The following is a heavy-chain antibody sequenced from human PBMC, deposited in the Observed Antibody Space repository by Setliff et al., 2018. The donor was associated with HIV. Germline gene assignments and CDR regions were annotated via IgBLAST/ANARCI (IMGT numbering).Heavy chain of an antibody. V-gene: IGHV1-69*04. J-gene: IGHJ6*02. CDR3: ARETYSFDVTTSYSYALGV. Sequence: SVKVSCKASGGTLRSYGMTWVRQAPGQGPEWMGTVIPVRDMANYAEKFQGRVTITADRSTSTSYMELRGLRSEDTAVYFCARETYSFDVTTSYSYALGVWGQGTTVTVSS. CDR2: VIPVRDMA. CDR1: GGTLRSYG. D-gene: IGHD4-17*01.